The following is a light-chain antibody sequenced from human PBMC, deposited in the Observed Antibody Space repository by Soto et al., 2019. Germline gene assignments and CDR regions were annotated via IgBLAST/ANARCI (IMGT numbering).Light chain of an antibody. J-gene: IGKJ1*01. CDR2: WAS. CDR1: QSIVHSFNNKNC. Sequence: DIVLTQSPDALAVSLGETATINCKSSQSIVHSFNNKNCLVRYQQNPGQPPNVLIYWASTRASGVPDRFSVSGSGTDFPLTISSLQAEDVAVYYCQQYSTDPRTVGQGTKGEIK. CDR3: QQYSTDPRT. V-gene: IGKV4-1*01.